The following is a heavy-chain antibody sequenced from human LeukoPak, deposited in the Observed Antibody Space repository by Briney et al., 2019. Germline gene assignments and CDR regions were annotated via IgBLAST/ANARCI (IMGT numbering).Heavy chain of an antibody. CDR3: ARLSVPAGRGYGMDV. J-gene: IGHJ6*02. V-gene: IGHV1-18*01. CDR2: ISAYNGNT. D-gene: IGHD2-2*01. CDR1: GYTFTSYG. Sequence: ASVKVSCKASGYTFTSYGISWVRQAPGQGLEWMGWISAYNGNTNYAQKFQGRVTMTRDTSISTAYMELSRLRSDDTAVYYCARLSVPAGRGYGMDVWGQGTTVTVSS.